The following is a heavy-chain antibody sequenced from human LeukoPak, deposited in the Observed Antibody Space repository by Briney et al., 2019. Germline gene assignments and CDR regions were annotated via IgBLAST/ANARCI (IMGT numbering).Heavy chain of an antibody. CDR3: AKDFRPFCSGGSCYSVDY. J-gene: IGHJ4*02. V-gene: IGHV3-33*06. Sequence: GGSLRLSCAASGFTLSSYGMHWVRQAPGNGLEWVAVVWYDGSNKYYADSVKGRFTISRDNSKNTLYLQMNSLRAEDTAVYYCAKDFRPFCSGGSCYSVDYWGQGTLVTVSS. CDR1: GFTLSSYG. D-gene: IGHD2-15*01. CDR2: VWYDGSNK.